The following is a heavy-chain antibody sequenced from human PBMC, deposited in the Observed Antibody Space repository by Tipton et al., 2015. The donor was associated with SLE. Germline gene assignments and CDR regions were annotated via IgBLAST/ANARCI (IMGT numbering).Heavy chain of an antibody. D-gene: IGHD1/OR15-1a*01. CDR3: ARHSWEQPFDN. Sequence: TLSLTCAVSGYSISSGYYWGWVRQPPGKGLEWIGSIHHSGNTHYNPSLKSRVTIAVDRSQNQFSLKLTSVTAADTAVYYCARHSWEQPFDNWGQGTLVTVSS. J-gene: IGHJ4*02. CDR1: GYSISSGYY. V-gene: IGHV4-38-2*01. CDR2: IHHSGNT.